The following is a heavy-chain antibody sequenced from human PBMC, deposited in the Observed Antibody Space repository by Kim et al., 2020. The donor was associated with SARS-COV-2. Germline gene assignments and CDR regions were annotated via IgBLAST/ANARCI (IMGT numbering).Heavy chain of an antibody. Sequence: SETLSLTCTVSGGSLSSYSWNWIRQPPGKGLEWIGDIFYVGSPNYNPSLKSRVTISIDTSKNQFSLRLSSATAADTAVYYCARDGGTAVPINDCRLDILG. CDR2: IFYVGSP. J-gene: IGHJ3*02. V-gene: IGHV4-59*13. D-gene: IGHD6-19*01. CDR1: GGSLSSYS. CDR3: ARDGGTAVPINDCRLDI.